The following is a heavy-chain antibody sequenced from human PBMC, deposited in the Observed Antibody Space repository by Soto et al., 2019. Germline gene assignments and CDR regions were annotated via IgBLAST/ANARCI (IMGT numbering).Heavy chain of an antibody. CDR1: VFTLIRYS. V-gene: IGHV3-48*02. CDR2: IYSSSGTI. D-gene: IGHD4-17*01. J-gene: IGHJ4*02. CDR3: ARGGVTTLFGDS. Sequence: PRLSCASSVFTLIRYSMNWVGQAPGWGREWLAYIYSSSGTIYYACSVKGLFIISRDNAKNSLYLQINSLRYEDTAVYYCARGGVTTLFGDSWRQGTLVSVS.